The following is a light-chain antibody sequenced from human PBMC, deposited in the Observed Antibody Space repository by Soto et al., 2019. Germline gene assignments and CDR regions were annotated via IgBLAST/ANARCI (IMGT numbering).Light chain of an antibody. Sequence: DIHMTQSPSTLSASVGDRVTITCRASQSISKGMAWYQQKPGTAPKVLIFKATNLESGVPSRFRGTGSGTEFTLTINSLQADDFGTYYCQSCMTFPWTFGQGTRVEMK. CDR1: QSISKG. CDR2: KAT. J-gene: IGKJ1*01. CDR3: QSCMTFPWT. V-gene: IGKV1-5*03.